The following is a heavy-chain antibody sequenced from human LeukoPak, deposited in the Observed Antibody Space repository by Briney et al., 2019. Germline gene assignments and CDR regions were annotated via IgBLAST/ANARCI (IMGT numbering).Heavy chain of an antibody. CDR2: IYANSGGT. D-gene: IGHD6-19*01. V-gene: IGHV1-2*02. CDR3: AREMAVADMKCLDS. Sequence: ASVKVSSKASVNTFTAYYFHWVRQAPGQGLERMGWIYANSGGTHYAQKFRGRVTITRDTSIITAYMALSRLTSDDTAVYYCAREMAVADMKCLDSWGQGTLVTVSS. J-gene: IGHJ4*02. CDR1: VNTFTAYY.